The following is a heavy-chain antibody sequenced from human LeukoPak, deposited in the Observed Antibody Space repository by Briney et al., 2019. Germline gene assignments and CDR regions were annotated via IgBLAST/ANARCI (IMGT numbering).Heavy chain of an antibody. Sequence: GGSLRLSCAASGFTFSSYEMNWVRQAPGKGLEWVSYISSSGSNIYYADSVKDRFTISRDNAKNSLYLQMNSLRAEDTAVYYCARDLGAQYVMDVWGQGTTVTVSS. CDR2: ISSSGSNI. J-gene: IGHJ6*02. V-gene: IGHV3-48*03. CDR1: GFTFSSYE. CDR3: ARDLGAQYVMDV.